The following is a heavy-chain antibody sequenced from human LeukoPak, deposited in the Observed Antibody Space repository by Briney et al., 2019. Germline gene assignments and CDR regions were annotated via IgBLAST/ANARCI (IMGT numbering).Heavy chain of an antibody. CDR3: GRQYSSGWPWFGP. V-gene: IGHV4-39*01. J-gene: IGHJ5*02. Sequence: SETLSLTCTVSGGSISSGGYYWGWIRQPPGKGLEWMGSIYYGGGGYNIPSLKSRVTISAETSKNQFSLKLSSVAAADAAVYYCGRQYSSGWPWFGPWGQGTLVTVSS. CDR2: IYYGGGG. D-gene: IGHD6-19*01. CDR1: GGSISSGGYY.